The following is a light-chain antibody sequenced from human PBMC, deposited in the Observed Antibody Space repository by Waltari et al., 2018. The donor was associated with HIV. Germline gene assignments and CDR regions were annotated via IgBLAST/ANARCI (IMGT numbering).Light chain of an antibody. CDR2: DNN. CDR1: SSNIGSNF. Sequence: QSVLTQPPSVSAAPGQKVTISCSGSSSNIGSNFVSWYQQLPGTAPNLLIYDNNMRPSGIPDRSPGPKSGASATLGITGLQTGDEADYYCGTWDSSLSGYVFGTGTKVTVL. J-gene: IGLJ1*01. CDR3: GTWDSSLSGYV. V-gene: IGLV1-51*01.